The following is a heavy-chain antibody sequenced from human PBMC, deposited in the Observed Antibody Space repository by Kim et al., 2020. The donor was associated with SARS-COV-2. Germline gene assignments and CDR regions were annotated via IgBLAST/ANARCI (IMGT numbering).Heavy chain of an antibody. J-gene: IGHJ4*02. CDR1: GGSISSSSYY. Sequence: SETLSLTCTVSGGSISSSSYYWGWIRQPPGKGLEWIGSIYYSGSTYYNPSLKSRVTISVDTSKNQFSLKLSSVTAADTAVYYCARVMVRGALSDYWGQGTLVTVSS. CDR3: ARVMVRGALSDY. V-gene: IGHV4-39*01. D-gene: IGHD3-10*01. CDR2: IYYSGST.